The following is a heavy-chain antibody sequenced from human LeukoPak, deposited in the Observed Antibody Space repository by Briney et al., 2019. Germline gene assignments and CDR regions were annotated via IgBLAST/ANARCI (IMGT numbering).Heavy chain of an antibody. J-gene: IGHJ4*02. V-gene: IGHV1-69*13. CDR2: IIPIFGTA. CDR1: GGTFSSYA. Sequence: SVKVSCKASGGTFSSYAISWVRQAPGQGLEWMGGIIPIFGTANYAQKFQGRVTITADESTSTAYMELSSLRSEDTAVYYCAHHGDYDFWSGYFDYWGQGTLVTVSP. CDR3: AHHGDYDFWSGYFDY. D-gene: IGHD3-3*01.